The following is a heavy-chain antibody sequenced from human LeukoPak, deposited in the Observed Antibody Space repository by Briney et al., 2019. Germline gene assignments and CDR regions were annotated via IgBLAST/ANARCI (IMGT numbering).Heavy chain of an antibody. J-gene: IGHJ4*02. V-gene: IGHV4-30-4*01. Sequence: SQTLSLTCTVSGGSISSGDYYWGWIRQPPGKGLEWIGSIYHSGSTYYNPSLKSRVTISVDTSKNQFSLKLSSVTAADTAVYYCAGRPDASGSYSLDYWGQGTLVTVSS. D-gene: IGHD3-10*01. CDR2: IYHSGST. CDR3: AGRPDASGSYSLDY. CDR1: GGSISSGDYY.